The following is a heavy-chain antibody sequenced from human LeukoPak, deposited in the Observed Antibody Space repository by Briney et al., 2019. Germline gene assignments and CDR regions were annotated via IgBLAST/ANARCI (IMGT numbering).Heavy chain of an antibody. D-gene: IGHD2-15*01. Sequence: GGSLRLSCAASGFTFSSYGMHWVRQAPGKGLEWVAVIWYDGSNKYYADSVKGRFTISRHNSKNTLYLQMNSLRAEDTAVYYCARDGRYCSGGSCSRAFDIWGQGTMVTVSS. J-gene: IGHJ3*02. CDR3: ARDGRYCSGGSCSRAFDI. V-gene: IGHV3-33*01. CDR1: GFTFSSYG. CDR2: IWYDGSNK.